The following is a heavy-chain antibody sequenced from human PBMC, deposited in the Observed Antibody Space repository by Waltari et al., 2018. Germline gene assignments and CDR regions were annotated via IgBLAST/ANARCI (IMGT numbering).Heavy chain of an antibody. D-gene: IGHD2-2*01. V-gene: IGHV4-4*08. CDR1: GVPFVNYY. CDR3: ARSHSTISSHYFDY. Sequence: QVQLQESGPGLVKPSETLSLTCTVSGVPFVNYYWSWIRQPPGKGLEWIGFIYGSGNTNYNPSLKNRVTISLDTSKSQLSLTLSSVTAADTAVYFCARSHSTISSHYFDYWGHGTLATVSS. CDR2: IYGSGNT. J-gene: IGHJ4*01.